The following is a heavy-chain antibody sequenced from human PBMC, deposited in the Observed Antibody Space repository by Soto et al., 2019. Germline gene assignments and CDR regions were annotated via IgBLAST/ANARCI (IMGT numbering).Heavy chain of an antibody. CDR2: ISSSGGGT. D-gene: IGHD3-22*01. J-gene: IGHJ4*02. Sequence: PGESLKISCAASGFTFSSYAMSWVRQAPGKGLEWVSGISSSGGGTYYADSVKGRFTISRDNSKNTLYLQMNSLRAEDTAVYYCAKGRGSGSYYVLYYWGQGTLVTVSS. V-gene: IGHV3-23*01. CDR1: GFTFSSYA. CDR3: AKGRGSGSYYVLYY.